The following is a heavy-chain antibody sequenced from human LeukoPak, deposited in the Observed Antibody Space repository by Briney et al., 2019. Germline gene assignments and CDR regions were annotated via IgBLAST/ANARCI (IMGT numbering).Heavy chain of an antibody. V-gene: IGHV3-30*18. CDR3: AKGIPADY. CDR2: ISYDGSYK. Sequence: PGGSLRLSCAASGFAFSTYGMHWVRQAPGKGLEWVPVISYDGSYKSYADSVKGRFTISRDNSKNTLYLQMNSLSAEDTAVYYCAKGIPADYWGQGILVTVSS. J-gene: IGHJ4*02. CDR1: GFAFSTYG.